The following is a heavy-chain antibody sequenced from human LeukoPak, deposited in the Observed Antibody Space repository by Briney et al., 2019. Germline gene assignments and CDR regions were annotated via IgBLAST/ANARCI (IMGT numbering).Heavy chain of an antibody. CDR3: ARGRRTRYCSSTSCYYFDY. V-gene: IGHV1-8*03. D-gene: IGHD2-2*01. J-gene: IGHJ4*02. Sequence: ASVKVSCKASGYTLTSYDINWVRQAPGQGLEWMRWMNPNSGNTGYAQKFQGRVTITRNTSISTAYMELSSLRSEDTAVYYCARGRRTRYCSSTSCYYFDYWGQGTLVTVSS. CDR1: GYTLTSYD. CDR2: MNPNSGNT.